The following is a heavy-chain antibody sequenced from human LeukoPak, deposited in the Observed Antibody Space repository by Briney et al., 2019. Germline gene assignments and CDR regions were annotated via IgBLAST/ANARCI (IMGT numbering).Heavy chain of an antibody. Sequence: GGSLRLSCAASGFTFSTYGMSWVRQAPGKGLEWVSAISGSGGSAYYADSVKGRFTISRDNSKNTLYLQMNSLRAEDTAVYYCAKEYSGRTSGYFDYWGQGTLVTVSS. CDR2: ISGSGGSA. J-gene: IGHJ4*02. CDR1: GFTFSTYG. V-gene: IGHV3-23*01. D-gene: IGHD1-26*01. CDR3: AKEYSGRTSGYFDY.